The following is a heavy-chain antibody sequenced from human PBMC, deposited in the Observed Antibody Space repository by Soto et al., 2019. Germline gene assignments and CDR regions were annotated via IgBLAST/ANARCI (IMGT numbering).Heavy chain of an antibody. CDR2: IFHDGTA. D-gene: IGHD2-15*01. J-gene: IGHJ4*02. Sequence: QVKLQESGPGLATPSGTLSLTCAVSGVSISSGNWWTWVRQSPQRGLEYIGEIFHDGTANYYPSFERRVAISVDTSKNQFSLRLTSVTAADTAVYYCARASVGPPGGGSWTTPFDSWGRGTLVTVSS. CDR3: ARASVGPPGGGSWTTPFDS. V-gene: IGHV4-4*02. CDR1: GVSISSGNW.